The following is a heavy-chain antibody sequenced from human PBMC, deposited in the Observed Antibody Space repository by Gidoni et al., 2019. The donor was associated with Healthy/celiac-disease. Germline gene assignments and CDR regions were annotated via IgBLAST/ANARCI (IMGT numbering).Heavy chain of an antibody. CDR3: AREPMVAPGGYYYGMDV. Sequence: EVQLVESGGGLVQPGGSLRLSCAASGFPFSSYEMNWVRQAPGKGLEWVSYISSSGSTIYYADSVKGRFTISRDNAKNSLYLQMNSLRAEDTAVYYCAREPMVAPGGYYYGMDVWGQGTTVTVSS. CDR2: ISSSGSTI. CDR1: GFPFSSYE. V-gene: IGHV3-48*03. J-gene: IGHJ6*02. D-gene: IGHD3-10*01.